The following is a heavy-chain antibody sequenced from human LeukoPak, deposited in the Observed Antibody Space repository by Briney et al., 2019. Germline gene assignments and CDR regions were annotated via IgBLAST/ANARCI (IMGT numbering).Heavy chain of an antibody. CDR2: ISYDGSNK. Sequence: GRSLRLSCAASGFTLSSYAMHWVRQAPGKGLEWVAVISYDGSNKYYADSVKGRFTISRDNSKNTLYLQMNSLRAEDTAVYYCARELSEYGMDVWGQGTTVTVSS. V-gene: IGHV3-30*04. D-gene: IGHD3-3*01. J-gene: IGHJ6*02. CDR1: GFTLSSYA. CDR3: ARELSEYGMDV.